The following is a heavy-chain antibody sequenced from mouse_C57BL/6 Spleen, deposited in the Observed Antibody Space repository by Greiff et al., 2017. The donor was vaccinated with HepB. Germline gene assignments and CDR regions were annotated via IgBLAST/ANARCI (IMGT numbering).Heavy chain of an antibody. Sequence: QVQLQQPGAELVRPRSSVKLSCKASGYTFTSYWMHWVKQRPIQGLEWIGNIDPSDSETHYNQKFKDKATLTVDKSSSTAYMQLSSLTSEDSAVYYCARGVYDGYPVYFDYWGQGTTLTVSS. CDR3: ARGVYDGYPVYFDY. J-gene: IGHJ2*01. CDR2: IDPSDSET. D-gene: IGHD2-3*01. CDR1: GYTFTSYW. V-gene: IGHV1-52*01.